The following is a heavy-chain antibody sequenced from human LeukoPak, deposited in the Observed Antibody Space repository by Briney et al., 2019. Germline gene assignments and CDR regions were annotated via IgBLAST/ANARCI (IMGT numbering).Heavy chain of an antibody. CDR3: ARLGYCSSTSCSDAFDI. CDR2: IIPIFGTA. Sequence: SVKVSCKASGGTFSSYAISWVRQAPGQGLEWMGGIIPIFGTANYAQKFQGRVTITADESTSTAYMELSSLRSEDTAVYYCARLGYCSSTSCSDAFDIWGQGTMVTASS. D-gene: IGHD2-2*01. V-gene: IGHV1-69*13. CDR1: GGTFSSYA. J-gene: IGHJ3*02.